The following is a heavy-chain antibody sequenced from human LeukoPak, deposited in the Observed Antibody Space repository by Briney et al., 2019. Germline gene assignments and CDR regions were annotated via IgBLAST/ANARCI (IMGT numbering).Heavy chain of an antibody. Sequence: GGSLRLSCAASGFTFSSFEMTWVRQAPGKGLEWVSYISSDSGSTIYYADSVKGRFTISRDNSKNTLYLQMNSLRAEDTAVYYCAKDLSVVVVALDYWGQGTLVTVSS. CDR2: ISSDSGSTI. CDR1: GFTFSSFE. J-gene: IGHJ4*02. D-gene: IGHD2-15*01. CDR3: AKDLSVVVVALDY. V-gene: IGHV3-48*03.